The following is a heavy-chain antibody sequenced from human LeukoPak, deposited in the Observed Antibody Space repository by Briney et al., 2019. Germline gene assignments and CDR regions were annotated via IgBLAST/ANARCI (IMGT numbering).Heavy chain of an antibody. CDR2: IIPIFGTA. CDR1: GGTFSSYA. J-gene: IGHJ4*02. Sequence: PVKVSCKASGGTFSSYAISWVRQAPGQGLEWMGGIIPIFGTANYAQKFQGRVTITADESTSTAYMELSSLRSEDAAVYYCARGRGRYYYDSSGYYLDYWGQGTLVTVSS. D-gene: IGHD3-22*01. V-gene: IGHV1-69*13. CDR3: ARGRGRYYYDSSGYYLDY.